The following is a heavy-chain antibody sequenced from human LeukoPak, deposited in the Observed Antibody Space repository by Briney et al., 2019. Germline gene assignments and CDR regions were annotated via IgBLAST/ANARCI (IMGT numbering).Heavy chain of an antibody. CDR3: AKSRIVDRRGYFDY. D-gene: IGHD2-15*01. Sequence: GDSLRLSCVTSGFTFNIYPMTWVRQSPGKGLEWVSTIGTSGDTYYADSVKGRFTISRDDSKNALYLQMHSLGAEDTAVYYCAKSRIVDRRGYFDYWGQGTLVTVSS. CDR1: GFTFNIYP. CDR2: IGTSGDT. V-gene: IGHV3-23*01. J-gene: IGHJ4*02.